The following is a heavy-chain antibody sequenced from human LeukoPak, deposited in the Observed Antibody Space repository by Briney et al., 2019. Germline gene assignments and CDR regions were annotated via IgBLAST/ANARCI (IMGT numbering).Heavy chain of an antibody. J-gene: IGHJ5*02. CDR2: INHSGST. CDR3: ARDLYSGSYLGWFDP. V-gene: IGHV4-34*01. CDR1: GGSFSGYY. D-gene: IGHD1-26*01. Sequence: SETLSLTCAVYGGSFSGYYWSWIRQPPGKGLEWIGEINHSGSTNYNPSLKSRVTISVDMSKNQFSLKLSSVTAADTAVYYCARDLYSGSYLGWFDPWGQGTLVTVSS.